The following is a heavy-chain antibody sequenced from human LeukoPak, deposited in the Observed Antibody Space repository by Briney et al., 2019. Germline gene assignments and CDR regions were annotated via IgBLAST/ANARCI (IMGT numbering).Heavy chain of an antibody. CDR2: ISGSGTGT. D-gene: IGHD3-22*01. CDR1: GFTFSSSA. J-gene: IGHJ4*02. CDR3: ARLYYDSSGCSNYFDY. V-gene: IGHV3-23*01. Sequence: GGSLRLSCAASGFTFSSSAMSWVRQAPGKGLYWVSAISGSGTGTYYADSVKGRFTISRDNSKNTLYLQMNSLRSDDTAVYYCARLYYDSSGCSNYFDYWGQGTLVTVSS.